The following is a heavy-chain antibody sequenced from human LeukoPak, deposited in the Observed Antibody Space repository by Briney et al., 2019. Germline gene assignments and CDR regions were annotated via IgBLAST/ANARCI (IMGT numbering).Heavy chain of an antibody. CDR1: GFTFSSYS. V-gene: IGHV3-74*01. CDR2: INSDGSST. Sequence: GGSLRLSCAASGFTFSSYSMNWVRQAPGKGLEWVSRINSDGSSTSYADSVKGRFTISRDNAKNTLYLQMNSLRAEDTAVYYCARKFGSSYYFDYWGQGTLVTVSS. J-gene: IGHJ4*02. CDR3: ARKFGSSYYFDY. D-gene: IGHD6-6*01.